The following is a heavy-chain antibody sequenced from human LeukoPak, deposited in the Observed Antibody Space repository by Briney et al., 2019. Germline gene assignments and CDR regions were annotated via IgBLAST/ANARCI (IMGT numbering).Heavy chain of an antibody. D-gene: IGHD1-26*01. CDR1: VFSFTLYY. V-gene: IGHV1-2*02. Sequence: GASVKVSCKSSVFSFTLYYMHWMPGAPGQGLEWRGWINANTGDTRYAPKFQGRVTMTRDVSITTAYMELSGLRSDDTAIYYCARDLIEEATNFWGQGTLVTVSS. CDR3: ARDLIEEATNF. CDR2: INANTGDT. J-gene: IGHJ4*02.